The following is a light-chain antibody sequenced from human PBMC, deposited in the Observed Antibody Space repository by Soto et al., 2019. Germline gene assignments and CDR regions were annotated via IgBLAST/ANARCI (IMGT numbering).Light chain of an antibody. CDR3: QQYHRSLMYT. CDR2: DAS. J-gene: IGKJ2*01. Sequence: DIQMTQSPSTLSASVGDRVTITCRASQRISSWLAWYQQKPGKAPKLLIYDASSLESGVPSRFSGSGSGTEFPLTISSLQPDDCATYYCQQYHRSLMYTFGQGTKVDIK. CDR1: QRISSW. V-gene: IGKV1-5*01.